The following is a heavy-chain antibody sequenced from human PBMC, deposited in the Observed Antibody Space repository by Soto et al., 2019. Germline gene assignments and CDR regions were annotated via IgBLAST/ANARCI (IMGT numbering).Heavy chain of an antibody. CDR3: AKGHYYENFGNWVANQAVDY. V-gene: IGHV3-23*01. J-gene: IGHJ4*02. CDR1: GFTFTNYA. CDR2: ISGGGTGT. Sequence: EIQLLQSRGGSVQPGGSLRLSCAASGFTFTNYALHWVRQAPGKGLEWVSSISGGGTGTYSADAVKGRFTISSDKSRNTVYLQMSSLRAEDTAVYYCAKGHYYENFGNWVANQAVDYWGQGNLVTVSS. D-gene: IGHD3-16*01.